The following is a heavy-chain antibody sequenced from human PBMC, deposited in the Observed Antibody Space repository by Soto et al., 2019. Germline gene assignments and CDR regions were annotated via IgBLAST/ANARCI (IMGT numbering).Heavy chain of an antibody. CDR1: GFTFSTYG. D-gene: IGHD6-19*01. Sequence: QVQLVESGGGVVQPGKSLRLSCAASGFTFSTYGMHWVRQAPGKGLEWVAVISYDGSNKYYADSVKGRFTISRDNSKNTLYLQMNSLRPEDTAMYYCARDRLGSGWYFVSGDWFDSWGQGTLVTVSS. CDR3: ARDRLGSGWYFVSGDWFDS. V-gene: IGHV3-30*03. J-gene: IGHJ5*01. CDR2: ISYDGSNK.